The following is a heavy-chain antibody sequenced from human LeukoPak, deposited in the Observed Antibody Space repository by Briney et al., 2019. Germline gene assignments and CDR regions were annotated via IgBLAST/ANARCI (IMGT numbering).Heavy chain of an antibody. CDR1: GFTFSSYG. CDR3: ARQGVFPTGELSHDY. D-gene: IGHD3-10*01. CDR2: IWYDGSNK. V-gene: IGHV3-33*01. Sequence: PGGSLRLSCAASGFTFSSYGTHWVRQAPGKGLEWVAVIWYDGSNKYYADSVKGRFTISRDNSKNTLYLQMNSLRAEDTAVYYCARQGVFPTGELSHDYWGQGTLVTVSS. J-gene: IGHJ4*02.